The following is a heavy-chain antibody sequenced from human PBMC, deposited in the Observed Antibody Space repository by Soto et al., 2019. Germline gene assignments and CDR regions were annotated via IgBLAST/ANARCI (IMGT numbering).Heavy chain of an antibody. D-gene: IGHD6-6*01. V-gene: IGHV4-30-4*01. CDR2: IYYSGST. CDR3: ARGYFLAALHGMDV. CDR1: GGSISSGDYY. J-gene: IGHJ6*02. Sequence: QVQLQESGPGLVKPSQTLSLTCTVSGGSISSGDYYWSWIRQPPGKGLEWIGYIYYSGSTYYNPALKSRGTISVDTSKNQFPLKLSSVTAADAAVYYCARGYFLAALHGMDVWGQGTTVTVSS.